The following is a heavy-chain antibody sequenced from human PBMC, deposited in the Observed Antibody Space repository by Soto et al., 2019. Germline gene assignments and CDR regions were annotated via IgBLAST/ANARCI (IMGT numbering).Heavy chain of an antibody. J-gene: IGHJ5*01. CDR3: ARGRYCLTGRCFPNWFDS. CDR1: GDSISNLDYF. CDR2: IYKSATT. Sequence: SETLSLTCSVSGDSISNLDYFWAWIRQPPGQALEYIGYIYKSATTYYNPPFESRVAISVDTSKSQFSLNVTSVTAADTAVYFCARGRYCLTGRCFPNWFDSWGQEALVTVSS. V-gene: IGHV4-30-4*01. D-gene: IGHD7-27*01.